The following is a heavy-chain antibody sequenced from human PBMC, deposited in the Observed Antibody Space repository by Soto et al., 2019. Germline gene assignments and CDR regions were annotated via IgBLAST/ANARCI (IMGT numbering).Heavy chain of an antibody. D-gene: IGHD4-17*01. J-gene: IGHJ4*02. V-gene: IGHV4-39*02. CDR3: ARRTNYGDYSFDY. Sequence: QLQLQESGPGLVKPSDTLSLTCTVSGGSISTDSHYWGWIRQPPGKGLEWIGSVYYAGSTYKNPSLHSQVTRSVDTSKNHFSLKLNSVTAADTAVYYCARRTNYGDYSFDYWGQGTLVTVSS. CDR1: GGSISTDSHY. CDR2: VYYAGST.